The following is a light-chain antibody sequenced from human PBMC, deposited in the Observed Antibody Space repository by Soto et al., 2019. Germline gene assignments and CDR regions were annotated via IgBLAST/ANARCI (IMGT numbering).Light chain of an antibody. CDR3: SSYAGSSTYV. CDR1: SSDVGTYNL. Sequence: QSALTQPASVAGSPGQSITISCTGTSSDVGTYNLVSWYQQLPDKAPKLIIHEVNKRPSGVSTRFSGSKSGNTAYLTISGLQAADDADYHCSSYAGSSTYVFGTGPK. V-gene: IGLV2-23*02. CDR2: EVN. J-gene: IGLJ1*01.